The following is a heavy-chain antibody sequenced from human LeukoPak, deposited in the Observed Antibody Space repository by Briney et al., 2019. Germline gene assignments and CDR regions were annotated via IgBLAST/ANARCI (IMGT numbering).Heavy chain of an antibody. Sequence: SETLSLTCTVSGYSISSGYYWGWIRQPPGKGLEWIGSIYHSGSTYYNPSLKSRVTISVDTSKNQFSLKLSSVTAADTAVYYCARVYYYYGSYYYYYMDVWGKGTTVTVSS. CDR2: IYHSGST. D-gene: IGHD3-10*01. J-gene: IGHJ6*03. V-gene: IGHV4-38-2*02. CDR3: ARVYYYYGSYYYYYMDV. CDR1: GYSISSGYY.